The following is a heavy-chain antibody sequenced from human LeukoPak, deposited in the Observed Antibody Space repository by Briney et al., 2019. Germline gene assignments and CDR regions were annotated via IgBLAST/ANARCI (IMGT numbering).Heavy chain of an antibody. V-gene: IGHV3-30*02. Sequence: GGSLRLSCAASGFTFSSYGMHWVRQAPGKGLEWVAFIRYDGSNKYYADPVKGRFTISRDNSKNTLYLQMNSLRAEDTAVYYCAKGADYGDYYIFDYWGQGTLVTVSS. CDR3: AKGADYGDYYIFDY. J-gene: IGHJ4*02. D-gene: IGHD4-17*01. CDR2: IRYDGSNK. CDR1: GFTFSSYG.